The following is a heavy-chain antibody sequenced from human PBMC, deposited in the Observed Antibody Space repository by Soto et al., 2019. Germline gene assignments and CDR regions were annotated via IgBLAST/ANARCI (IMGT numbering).Heavy chain of an antibody. CDR1: GGSISSSSYY. Sequence: PSETLSLTCTVSGGSISSSSYYWGWIRQPPGKGLEWIGSIYYSGSTYYNPSLKSRVTISVDTSKNQFSLKLSSVTAADTAVYYCAREEGSYDILTGYPGLPDYWGQGTLVTVPS. V-gene: IGHV4-39*02. D-gene: IGHD3-9*01. CDR2: IYYSGST. J-gene: IGHJ4*02. CDR3: AREEGSYDILTGYPGLPDY.